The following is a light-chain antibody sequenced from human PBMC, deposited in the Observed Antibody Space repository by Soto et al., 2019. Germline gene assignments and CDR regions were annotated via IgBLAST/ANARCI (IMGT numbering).Light chain of an antibody. CDR2: GAS. CDR1: QSVSSSY. V-gene: IGKV3-20*01. J-gene: IGKJ3*01. CDR3: QQYGSSPLVT. Sequence: EIVLTQSPGTLSLSAGERATLSCRASQSVSSSYLAWYQQKPGLAPRLLIYGASSRATGIPDRFSGSGSGTDFTLTISRLEPEDFAVYYCQQYGSSPLVTFGPGTKVDIK.